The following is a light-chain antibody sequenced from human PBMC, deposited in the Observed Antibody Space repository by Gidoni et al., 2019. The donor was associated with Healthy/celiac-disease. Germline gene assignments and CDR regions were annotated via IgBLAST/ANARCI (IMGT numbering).Light chain of an antibody. CDR1: QSVSSSY. J-gene: IGKJ4*01. V-gene: IGKV3-20*01. CDR2: GAS. CDR3: QQYGSSPLLT. Sequence: EIVLTQSPCTLSLSPGESATLSCRASQSVSSSYLAWYQQKPGQAPRLLIYGASSRATGIPDRFSGSGSGTDFTLTISRLEPEDFAVYYCQQYGSSPLLTFXGXTKVEIK.